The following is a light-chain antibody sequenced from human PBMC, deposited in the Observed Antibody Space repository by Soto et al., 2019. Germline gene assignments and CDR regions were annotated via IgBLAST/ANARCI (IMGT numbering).Light chain of an antibody. CDR3: QQYDNSYT. CDR2: GTS. V-gene: IGKV3-20*01. Sequence: EIVLTQYPGTLSLSPGERAILSCRASQSVGSSQLAWYQQKPGQAPRLLIFGTSSRATGIPDRFTGSGAGTDFTLTISRLEPEDFAVYYCQQYDNSYTFGQGTKLELK. J-gene: IGKJ2*01. CDR1: QSVGSSQ.